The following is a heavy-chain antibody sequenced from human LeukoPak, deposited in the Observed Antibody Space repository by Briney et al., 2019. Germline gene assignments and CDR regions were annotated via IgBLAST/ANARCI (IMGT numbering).Heavy chain of an antibody. J-gene: IGHJ4*02. Sequence: SETLSLTCTVSGGSISSYYWGWIRQPPGKGLEWIGYIYYSGSTNYNPSLKSRVTISVDTSKNQFSLKLSSVTAADTAVYYCARSRVAPGNLDYWGQGTLVTVSS. CDR1: GGSISSYY. V-gene: IGHV4-59*01. D-gene: IGHD5-12*01. CDR2: IYYSGST. CDR3: ARSRVAPGNLDY.